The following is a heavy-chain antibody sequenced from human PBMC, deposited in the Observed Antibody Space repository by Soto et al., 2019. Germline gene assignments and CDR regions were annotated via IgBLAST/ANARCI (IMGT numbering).Heavy chain of an antibody. D-gene: IGHD3-10*01. CDR2: INSDGSTT. CDR1: GFTFSSSW. V-gene: IGHV3-74*03. CDR3: ACIPMPRGTCDF. Sequence: EVQLVESGGGLVQPGESLRLSCAASGFTFSSSWMHWVRQAPGKGLVWVSRINSDGSTTQYADSVRGRFTISRDNAKNTLFLEVNSLTIEDTAVYFCACIPMPRGTCDFWGQGTLVTVSS. J-gene: IGHJ4*02.